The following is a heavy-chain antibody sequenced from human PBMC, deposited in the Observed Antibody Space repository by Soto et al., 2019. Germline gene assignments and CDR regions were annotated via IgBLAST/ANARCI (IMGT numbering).Heavy chain of an antibody. CDR3: TRRGRQSANWFDP. CDR1: GGTFNSYS. J-gene: IGHJ5*02. Sequence: QVQLVQSGAEVKTPGSSVKVSCKASGGTFNSYSIDWLRQTPGQGFEWRGGIIPMSGRPNYAQRFQGRVTFSEDKSTNTVYMEVNSLTHEDTAVYYCTRRGRQSANWFDPWGQGTLVTVSS. CDR2: IIPMSGRP. V-gene: IGHV1-69*06.